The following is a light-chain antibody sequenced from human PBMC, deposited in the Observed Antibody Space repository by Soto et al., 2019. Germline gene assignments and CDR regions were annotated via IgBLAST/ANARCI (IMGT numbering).Light chain of an antibody. CDR1: QTINRW. Sequence: IPMTQSPSTLSASVGDRVTITCRASQTINRWVAWYQQKPGKAPKFLMYMASSLDPGVPSRFSGSGSGTEFTLTISGLQPDDSATYYCQQYDTNPYTFGQGTTLEIK. CDR2: MAS. V-gene: IGKV1-5*03. CDR3: QQYDTNPYT. J-gene: IGKJ2*01.